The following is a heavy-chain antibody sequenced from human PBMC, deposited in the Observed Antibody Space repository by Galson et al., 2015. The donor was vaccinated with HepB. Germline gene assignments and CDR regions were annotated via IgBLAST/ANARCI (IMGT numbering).Heavy chain of an antibody. CDR2: ISSSSAYT. CDR3: ARGAGHCTSTSCYGGLDY. D-gene: IGHD2-2*01. J-gene: IGHJ4*02. CDR1: GFTFSDYH. V-gene: IGHV3-11*06. Sequence: SLRLSCAASGFTFSDYHMSWIRQAPGKGLEWVSYISSSSAYTNSADSVKGRFTISRDNAKKSLYLQMNSLRAEDTAVYYCARGAGHCTSTSCYGGLDYWGQGTLVTVSS.